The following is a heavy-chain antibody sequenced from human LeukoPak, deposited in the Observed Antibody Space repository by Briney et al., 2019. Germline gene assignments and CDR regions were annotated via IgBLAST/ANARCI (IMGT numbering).Heavy chain of an antibody. D-gene: IGHD3-22*01. CDR3: ARQEARNYYYEGLDY. J-gene: IGHJ4*02. CDR1: GFTFSSYS. V-gene: IGHV3-21*01. CDR2: ISSSSSYI. Sequence: GGSLRLSCAASGFTFSSYSMNWVRQAPGKGLEWVSSISSSSSYIYYADSVKGRFTIDRDNSKNTVYLQMNSLRPDDTAIYFCARQEARNYYYEGLDYWGQGNLVTVSS.